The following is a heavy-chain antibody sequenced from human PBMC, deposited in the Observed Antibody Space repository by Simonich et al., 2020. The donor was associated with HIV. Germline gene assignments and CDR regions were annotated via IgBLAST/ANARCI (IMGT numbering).Heavy chain of an antibody. J-gene: IGHJ4*02. CDR2: IYYDGNT. Sequence: QVQLQESGPGLVKPSGTLSLTCAVSGGSISSSNWWMWVRQPPGKGLEWIGNIYYDGNTYYNPSLNSRITISVDTSKNQFSRRLSSVTAADTAVYYCAGVTGWAEYWGQGTLVTVSS. V-gene: IGHV4-4*02. CDR3: AGVTGWAEY. D-gene: IGHD7-27*01. CDR1: GGSISSSNW.